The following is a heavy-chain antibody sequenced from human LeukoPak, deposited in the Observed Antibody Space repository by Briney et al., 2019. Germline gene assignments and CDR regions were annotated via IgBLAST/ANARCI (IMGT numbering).Heavy chain of an antibody. J-gene: IGHJ5*02. V-gene: IGHV1-2*02. CDR2: INPNSGET. CDR3: ARAGTFYYGSGSYSLLTWIDP. D-gene: IGHD3-10*01. Sequence: ASVKVSCKTSGYSFTGHYMHWVRQAPGQGLEWMGLINPNSGETNYAKKFQGRVTMTRDTSISTAYMELSRLASDDTAVYYCARAGTFYYGSGSYSLLTWIDPWGQGTLVTVSS. CDR1: GYSFTGHY.